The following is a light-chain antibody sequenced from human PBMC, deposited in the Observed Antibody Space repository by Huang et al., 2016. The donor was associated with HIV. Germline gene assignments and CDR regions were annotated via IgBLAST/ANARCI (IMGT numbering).Light chain of an antibody. V-gene: IGKV2-28*01. CDR3: MQALQTSVT. J-gene: IGKJ1*01. CDR1: QSLLHSNGYNY. CDR2: LGS. Sequence: DIVMTQSPLSLPVTPGEPASISCRSGQSLLHSNGYNYLDWYLQKPGQSPQLLIYLGSNRASWVPDRFSGSGSGTDFTLTISRVEAEDVGVYYCMQALQTSVTFGQGTKVEIK.